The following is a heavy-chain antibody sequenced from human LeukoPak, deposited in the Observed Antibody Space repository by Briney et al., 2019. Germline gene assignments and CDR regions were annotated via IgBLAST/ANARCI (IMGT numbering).Heavy chain of an antibody. CDR1: GGSISSGDYY. V-gene: IGHV4-30-4*01. Sequence: SETLSLTCTVSGGSISSGDYYWSWIRQPPGKGLEWIGYIYYSGSTYYNPSLKSRVTISVDTSKNQFSLKLSSVTAADTAVYYCARDRRFGEPLDYWGQGTLVTVSS. CDR3: ARDRRFGEPLDY. D-gene: IGHD3-10*01. CDR2: IYYSGST. J-gene: IGHJ4*02.